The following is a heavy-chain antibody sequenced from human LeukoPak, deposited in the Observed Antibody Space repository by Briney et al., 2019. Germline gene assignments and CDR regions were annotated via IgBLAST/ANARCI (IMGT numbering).Heavy chain of an antibody. D-gene: IGHD2-15*01. CDR1: GFTFSSYG. J-gene: IGHJ4*02. Sequence: GGSLRLSCAASGFTFSSYGMRWVRQAPGKGREWVSAISGSGGSTYYADSVKGRFTISRDNSKNTLYLQMNSLRAEDTAVYYCAYYCSGGSCYSSSLDYWGQGTLVTVSS. V-gene: IGHV3-23*01. CDR2: ISGSGGST. CDR3: AYYCSGGSCYSSSLDY.